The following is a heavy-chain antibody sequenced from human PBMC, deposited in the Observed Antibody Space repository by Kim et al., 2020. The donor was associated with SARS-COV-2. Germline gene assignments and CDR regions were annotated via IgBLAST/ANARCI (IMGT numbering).Heavy chain of an antibody. J-gene: IGHJ3*02. CDR3: AKWSRSRGYAFDI. CDR1: GLTFSSYA. V-gene: IGHV3-23*01. D-gene: IGHD3-10*01. Sequence: GGSLRLSCAVSGLTFSSYAMSWVRQAPGKGLEWVSTIGGSGDNTYYADPVKGRFTISRDNSKNTLYLQMNSLRAEDTAVYYCAKWSRSRGYAFDIWGQGTMVTVSS. CDR2: IGGSGDNT.